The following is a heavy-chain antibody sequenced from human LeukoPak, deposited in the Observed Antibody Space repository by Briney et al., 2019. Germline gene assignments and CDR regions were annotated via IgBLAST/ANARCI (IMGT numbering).Heavy chain of an antibody. Sequence: GGSLRLSCAASGFTFSSYAMSWVRQAPGKGLEWVSAISGSGGSTYYADSVKGRFTISRDNSKNTLYLQMNSLRAEDTAVYYCAKKDQFLGYCSSTSCYIPHNLPDYWGQGTLVTVSS. D-gene: IGHD2-2*02. CDR1: GFTFSSYA. CDR2: ISGSGGST. CDR3: AKKDQFLGYCSSTSCYIPHNLPDY. J-gene: IGHJ4*02. V-gene: IGHV3-23*01.